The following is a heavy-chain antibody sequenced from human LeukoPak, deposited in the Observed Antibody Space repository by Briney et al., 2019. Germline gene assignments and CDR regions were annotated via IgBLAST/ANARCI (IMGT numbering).Heavy chain of an antibody. CDR2: ISFDGSNK. Sequence: GRSLRLSCAASGFTFSSYAMHWVRQAPGKGLEWVADISFDGSNKYYADSVKGRFSISRDNSKNTLYLQMNSLRAEDTAVYYCARDLVGGYFDYWGQGTLVTVSS. J-gene: IGHJ4*02. CDR1: GFTFSSYA. D-gene: IGHD1-26*01. V-gene: IGHV3-30-3*01. CDR3: ARDLVGGYFDY.